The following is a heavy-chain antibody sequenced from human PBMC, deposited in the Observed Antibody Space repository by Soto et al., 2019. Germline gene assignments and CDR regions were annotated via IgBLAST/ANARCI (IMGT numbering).Heavy chain of an antibody. D-gene: IGHD3-22*01. Sequence: PGGSLRLSCAASGFTFSSYAMSWVRQAPGKGLEWVSAISGSGGSTYYADSVKGRFTISRDNSKNTLYLQMNSLRAEDTAVYYCAKDSYYDSSGYYPYYFDYWRQGTLVTVSS. V-gene: IGHV3-23*01. J-gene: IGHJ4*02. CDR1: GFTFSSYA. CDR3: AKDSYYDSSGYYPYYFDY. CDR2: ISGSGGST.